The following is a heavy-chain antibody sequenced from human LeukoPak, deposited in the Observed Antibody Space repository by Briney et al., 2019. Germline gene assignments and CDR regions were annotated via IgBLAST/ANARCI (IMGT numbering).Heavy chain of an antibody. CDR3: ARDPGYTSTWHY. CDR1: GFSFSSYS. CDR2: ISSSSHFI. D-gene: IGHD6-13*01. Sequence: PGGSLRLSCAASGFSFSSYSMIWVRQAPGKGLEWVSFISSSSHFIYYADSVKGRFTISRDNAKNSLFLQVNSLGAEDTAVYYCARDPGYTSTWHYWGQGTLVTVSS. J-gene: IGHJ4*02. V-gene: IGHV3-21*01.